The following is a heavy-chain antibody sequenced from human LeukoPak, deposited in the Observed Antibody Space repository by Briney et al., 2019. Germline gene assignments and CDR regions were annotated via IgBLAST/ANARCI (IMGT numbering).Heavy chain of an antibody. CDR2: IYYSGST. CDR3: VGSRGQDQFDY. D-gene: IGHD2-15*01. CDR1: GGSISSYY. V-gene: IGHV4-59*08. Sequence: SETLSLTCTVSGGSISSYYWSWIRQPPGKGLEWIGYIYYSGSTNYNPSLKSRVTISVDTSKNQFSLKLSSVTAADTAVYYCVGSRGQDQFDYWGQGTLVTVSS. J-gene: IGHJ4*02.